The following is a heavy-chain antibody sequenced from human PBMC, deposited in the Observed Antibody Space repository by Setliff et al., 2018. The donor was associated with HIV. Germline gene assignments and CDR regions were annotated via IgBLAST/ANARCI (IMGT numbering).Heavy chain of an antibody. D-gene: IGHD5-12*01. V-gene: IGHV3-11*04. J-gene: IGHJ6*02. CDR3: ARGSGYDKGAYHYYYGMDV. CDR1: GFTVSSNY. CDR2: ISSSGSTI. Sequence: GGSLRLSCAASGFTVSSNYMSWVRQAPGKGLEWVSYISSSGSTIYYADSVKGRFTISRDNTKNSLYLQMNSLRAEDTAVYYCARGSGYDKGAYHYYYGMDVWGQGTTVTVSS.